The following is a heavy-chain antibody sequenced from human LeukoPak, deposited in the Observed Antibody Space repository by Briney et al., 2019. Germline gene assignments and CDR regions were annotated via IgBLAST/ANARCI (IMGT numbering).Heavy chain of an antibody. CDR2: ISSSSSYI. CDR1: GFTFSSYS. CDR3: ARVLGTTVPTG. V-gene: IGHV3-21*01. Sequence: GGSLRLSCAASGFTFSSYSMNWVRQAPGKGLEWVSSISSSSSYIYYADSVKGRFTISRDNAKNSLYLQMNSLRAEDTAVYYCARVLGTTVPTGWGRGTLVTVSS. J-gene: IGHJ4*02. D-gene: IGHD1-7*01.